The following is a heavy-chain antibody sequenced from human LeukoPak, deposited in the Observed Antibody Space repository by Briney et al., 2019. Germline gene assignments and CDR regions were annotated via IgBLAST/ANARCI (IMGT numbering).Heavy chain of an antibody. CDR1: GFTFSSYS. CDR2: ICDSNRAF. V-gene: IGHV3-48*02. J-gene: IGHJ4*02. CDR3: AREPQEGFDY. Sequence: GGSVTLSCSASGFTFSSYSRKWLPQAPGQGLVWFSYICDSNRAFYYAHPVKGRFTISGANAKDSLELQRNNLRDEDVVFYYCAREPQEGFDYWGQGTLVTTSP.